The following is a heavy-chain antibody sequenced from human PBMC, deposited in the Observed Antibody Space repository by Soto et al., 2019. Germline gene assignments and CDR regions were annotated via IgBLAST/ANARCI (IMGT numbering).Heavy chain of an antibody. CDR3: ARSGITIFGVVIMVFDY. J-gene: IGHJ4*02. Sequence: SETLSLTCTVSGGSISSYYWSWIRQPPGKGLEWIGYIYYSGSTNYNPSLKSRVTISVDTSKNQFSLKLSSVTAADTAVYYCARSGITIFGVVIMVFDYWGQGTLVTVSS. V-gene: IGHV4-59*01. D-gene: IGHD3-3*01. CDR1: GGSISSYY. CDR2: IYYSGST.